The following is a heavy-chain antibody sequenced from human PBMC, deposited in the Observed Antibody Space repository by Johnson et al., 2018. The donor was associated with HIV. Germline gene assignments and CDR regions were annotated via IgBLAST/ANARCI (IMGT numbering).Heavy chain of an antibody. CDR2: INWNGGRT. Sequence: VQLVESGGGVIRPGGSLRLSCAASGFTFNDYGMTWIRQVPGKGLEWVSGINWNGGRTDYADSVKGRFTISRDNAKKSLYLQMNSLRAEDTGLYYCARVTVFTILTVNNGNSNDAFDIWGQGTMVIVS. D-gene: IGHD3-9*01. V-gene: IGHV3-20*04. CDR1: GFTFNDYG. J-gene: IGHJ3*02. CDR3: ARVTVFTILTVNNGNSNDAFDI.